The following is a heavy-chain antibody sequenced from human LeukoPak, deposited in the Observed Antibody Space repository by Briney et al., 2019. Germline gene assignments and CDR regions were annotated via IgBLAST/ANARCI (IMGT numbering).Heavy chain of an antibody. D-gene: IGHD2-15*01. V-gene: IGHV3-9*01. Sequence: SGGSLRLSCAASGFTFDDYAMHWVRQAPGKGLEWVSDISWNSNSIGYADSVKGRFTISRDNAKNSLYLQMNSLRAEDTALYYCAMVGEDYFDYWGQGTLVTVSS. CDR1: GFTFDDYA. J-gene: IGHJ4*02. CDR3: AMVGEDYFDY. CDR2: ISWNSNSI.